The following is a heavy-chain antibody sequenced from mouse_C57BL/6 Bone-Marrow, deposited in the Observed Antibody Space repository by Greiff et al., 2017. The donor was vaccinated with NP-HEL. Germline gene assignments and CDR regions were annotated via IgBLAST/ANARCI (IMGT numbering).Heavy chain of an antibody. J-gene: IGHJ4*01. V-gene: IGHV1-69*01. CDR1: GYTFTSYW. Sequence: VQLQQSGAELVMPGASVKLSCKASGYTFTSYWMHWVKQRPGQGLEWIGVIDPSDSYTNYNQKFKGKSTLTVDKSSSTAYMQLSSLTSEDSAVYYCARGYYAMDYWGQGTSVTVSS. CDR2: IDPSDSYT. CDR3: ARGYYAMDY.